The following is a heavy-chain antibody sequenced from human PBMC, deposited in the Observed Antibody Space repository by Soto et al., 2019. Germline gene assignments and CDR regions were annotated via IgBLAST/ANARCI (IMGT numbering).Heavy chain of an antibody. D-gene: IGHD3-3*01. CDR3: ARGLLFGDVPGALPDF. Sequence: GGSLRLSCAASGFTYSTYTMHWVRQAPGKGLEWVAVISYDGNNKFYADSVKGRFTISRDSTKQTLYLQMNSLRPDDTAMYYCARGLLFGDVPGALPDFWGRGTLVTVSS. CDR1: GFTYSTYT. CDR2: ISYDGNNK. V-gene: IGHV3-30-3*01. J-gene: IGHJ4*02.